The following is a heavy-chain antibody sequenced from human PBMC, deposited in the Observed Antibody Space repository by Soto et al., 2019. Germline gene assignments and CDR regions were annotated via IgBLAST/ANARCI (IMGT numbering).Heavy chain of an antibody. CDR1: ECTFSSEG. V-gene: IGHV3-30*03. D-gene: IGHD3-9*01. Sequence: LRLAWTASECTFSSEGRHWGPPAPGKELEWVAVISYDGSNKYYADSVKGRFTISRDNSKNTLYLQMNSLRSDDTAVYYCARDTLRYFDWLPNFDYWGQGTLVTVSS. CDR2: ISYDGSNK. CDR3: ARDTLRYFDWLPNFDY. J-gene: IGHJ4*02.